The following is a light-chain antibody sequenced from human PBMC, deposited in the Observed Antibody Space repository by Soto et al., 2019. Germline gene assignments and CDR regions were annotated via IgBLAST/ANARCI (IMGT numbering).Light chain of an antibody. CDR1: GSDVGGYDY. CDR3: SSYTSSSTYV. V-gene: IGLV2-14*01. J-gene: IGLJ1*01. CDR2: EVT. Sequence: QSVLTQPASVSGSPGQSITISCTGTGSDVGGYDYVSWYQHHPGKAPKVMIYEVTNRPSGVSNRFPGSKSGNTAPLTISGLLAEDEADYYCSSYTSSSTYVFGTGTKVTVL.